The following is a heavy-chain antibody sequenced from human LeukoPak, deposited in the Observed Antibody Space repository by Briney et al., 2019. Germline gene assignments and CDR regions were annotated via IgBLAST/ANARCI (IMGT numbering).Heavy chain of an antibody. CDR1: GFTFSDAW. CDR3: TTRRQDGW. V-gene: IGHV3-15*01. Sequence: GGSLRLSCVASGFTFSDAWMSWVRQAPGKRLEWVGRIKSKIDGGTIDYAAPVKGRFTISRDDSRNTLDLQMNSLKTEDTAVYYCTTRRQDGWWGQGTLVTVSS. J-gene: IGHJ4*02. D-gene: IGHD2-15*01. CDR2: IKSKIDGGTI.